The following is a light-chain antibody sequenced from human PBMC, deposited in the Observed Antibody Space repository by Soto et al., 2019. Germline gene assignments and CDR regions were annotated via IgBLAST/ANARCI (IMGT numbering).Light chain of an antibody. J-gene: IGKJ2*01. CDR3: QPYDNWPYT. Sequence: EIVMTHSPATLSVSPGERATLSCRASQSVSNNLAWYQQKPGQAPRLLIYGASTRATAIPARFSGSGSGTEFTLTISSLQSEDFAVYFCQPYDNWPYTFGQGTKLEIK. CDR1: QSVSNN. V-gene: IGKV3-15*01. CDR2: GAS.